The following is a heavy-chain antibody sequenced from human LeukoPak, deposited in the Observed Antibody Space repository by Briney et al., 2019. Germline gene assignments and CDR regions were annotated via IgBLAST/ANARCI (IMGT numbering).Heavy chain of an antibody. V-gene: IGHV3-20*04. J-gene: IGHJ4*02. Sequence: PGGSLRLSCAASGFTFSDAWMNWVRQAPGKGLEWVSGINWNGGSTGYADSVKGRFTISRDNAKNPLYLQMNSLRAEDTALYYCARRDYGDYFDYWGQGTLVTVSS. CDR3: ARRDYGDYFDY. CDR2: INWNGGST. CDR1: GFTFSDAW. D-gene: IGHD4-17*01.